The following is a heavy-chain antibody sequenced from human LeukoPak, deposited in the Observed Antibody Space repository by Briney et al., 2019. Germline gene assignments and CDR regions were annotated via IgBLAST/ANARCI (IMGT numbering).Heavy chain of an antibody. CDR3: AKDWAIVVVPAAN. CDR1: GFTFSSYG. CDR2: ISGSGGST. Sequence: GGSLRLSCAASGFTFSSYGMSWVRQAPGKGLEWVSAISGSGGSTYYADSVKGRFTISRDNSKNTLYLQMNSLRAEDTAVYYCAKDWAIVVVPAANWGQGTLVTVSS. V-gene: IGHV3-23*01. D-gene: IGHD2-2*01. J-gene: IGHJ4*02.